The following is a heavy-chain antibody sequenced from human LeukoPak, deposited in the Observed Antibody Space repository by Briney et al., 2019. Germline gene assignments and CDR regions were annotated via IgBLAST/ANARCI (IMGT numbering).Heavy chain of an antibody. CDR2: VYSSGAT. CDR3: ARDHYGSGSYKAYFDY. V-gene: IGHV4-4*07. Sequence: SETLSLTCTVSAASVTTYSWSWLRQPAGKGLEWIGRVYSSGATKYNPSLKSRVTISADTSKNQFPLKLPSVTAADTAVYYCARDHYGSGSYKAYFDYWGHGIQVTVSS. D-gene: IGHD3-10*01. J-gene: IGHJ4*01. CDR1: AASVTTYS.